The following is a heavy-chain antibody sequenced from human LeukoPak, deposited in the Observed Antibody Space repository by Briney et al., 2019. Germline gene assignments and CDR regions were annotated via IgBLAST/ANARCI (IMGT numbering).Heavy chain of an antibody. V-gene: IGHV4-39*01. CDR2: IYYGGST. Sequence: SETLSLTRTVSGDSISRSNYFWGWLRQPPGKGLEWIGNIYYGGSTYYNASLKSRVTISVDMSKNQFSLKLSFVTAADTAVYYCAHFRGGDAFDVWGQGTMVTVSS. CDR3: AHFRGGDAFDV. D-gene: IGHD2/OR15-2a*01. J-gene: IGHJ3*01. CDR1: GDSISRSNYF.